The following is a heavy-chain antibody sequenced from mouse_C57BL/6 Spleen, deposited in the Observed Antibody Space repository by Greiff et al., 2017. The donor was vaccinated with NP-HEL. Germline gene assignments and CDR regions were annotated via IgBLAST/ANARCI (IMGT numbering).Heavy chain of an antibody. CDR1: GYTFTSYW. J-gene: IGHJ4*01. CDR2: IHPNSGST. Sequence: VQLQQPGAELVKPGASVKLSCKASGYTFTSYWMHWVKQRPGQGLEWIGMIHPNSGSTNYNEKFKSKATLTVDKSSSTAYMQLSSLTSEDSAVYYCARRYGSGSMDYWGQGTSVTVSS. V-gene: IGHV1-64*01. CDR3: ARRYGSGSMDY. D-gene: IGHD1-1*01.